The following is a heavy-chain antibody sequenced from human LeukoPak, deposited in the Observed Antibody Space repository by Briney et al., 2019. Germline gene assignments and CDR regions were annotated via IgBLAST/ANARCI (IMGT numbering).Heavy chain of an antibody. CDR3: ARDIAYCGGDCYSGTHNWFDP. V-gene: IGHV1-18*01. J-gene: IGHJ5*02. Sequence: GASVKVSCKASGYTFTSYGISWVRQAPGQGLEWMGWISAYNGNTNYAQKLQGRVTMTTDTSTSTAYMELRSLRSDDTAVYYCARDIAYCGGDCYSGTHNWFDPWGQGTLVTVSS. CDR2: ISAYNGNT. D-gene: IGHD2-21*02. CDR1: GYTFTSYG.